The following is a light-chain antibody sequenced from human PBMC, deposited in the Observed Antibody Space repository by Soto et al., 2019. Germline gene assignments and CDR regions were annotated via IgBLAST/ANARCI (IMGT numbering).Light chain of an antibody. CDR1: QSVSSN. CDR3: QQYNNWPL. CDR2: GAS. V-gene: IGKV3-15*01. J-gene: IGKJ2*01. Sequence: EILMTQSPATLSVSPGERATLSCRASQSVSSNLAWYQQKPGQAPRLLIYGASTRATGIPARFSGSGSGTEFTLTISSLQSEDFAVYYCQQYNNWPLFGQWTKLEIK.